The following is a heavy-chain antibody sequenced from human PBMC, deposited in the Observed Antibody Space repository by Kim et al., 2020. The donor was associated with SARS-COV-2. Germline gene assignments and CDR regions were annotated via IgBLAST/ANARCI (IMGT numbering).Heavy chain of an antibody. CDR2: EK. D-gene: IGHD1-7*01. Sequence: EKYYVDSVKGRFTISRDNAKNSLYLQMNSLRAEDTAVYYCAREVELLIDYWGQGTLVTVSS. V-gene: IGHV3-7*01. J-gene: IGHJ4*02. CDR3: AREVELLIDY.